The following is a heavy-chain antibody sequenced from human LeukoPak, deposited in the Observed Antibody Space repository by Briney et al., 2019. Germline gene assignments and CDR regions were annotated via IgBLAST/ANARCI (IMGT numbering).Heavy chain of an antibody. CDR1: GFTFSSYW. Sequence: PGGSLRLSCAASGFTFSSYWMSWVRQAPGKGLEWVANIKQDGSEKYYVDSVKGRFTISRDNAKDSLYLQMNSLRAEGTAVYYCARDGIWVTDDAFDIWGQGTMVTVSS. V-gene: IGHV3-7*01. D-gene: IGHD2-21*02. CDR3: ARDGIWVTDDAFDI. J-gene: IGHJ3*02. CDR2: IKQDGSEK.